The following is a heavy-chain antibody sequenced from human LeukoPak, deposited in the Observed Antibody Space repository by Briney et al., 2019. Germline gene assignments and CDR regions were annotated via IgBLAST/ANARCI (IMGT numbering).Heavy chain of an antibody. J-gene: IGHJ4*02. Sequence: GGSLRLSCAASGFTFNNAWMTWVRQAPGKGLEWVGRIRSKTDGGTTDYAAPVKGRFTISRDDSKNTLFLQMNSLKTEDTAVYYCATDDGYTVDYWGQGTLVTVSS. V-gene: IGHV3-15*01. CDR1: GFTFNNAW. D-gene: IGHD5-24*01. CDR2: IRSKTDGGTT. CDR3: ATDDGYTVDY.